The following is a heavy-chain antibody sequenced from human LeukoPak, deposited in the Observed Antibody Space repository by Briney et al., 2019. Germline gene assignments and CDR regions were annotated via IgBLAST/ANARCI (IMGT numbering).Heavy chain of an antibody. CDR1: GFAFSKHG. CDR2: IRNDGSNK. Sequence: PGGSLRLSCAASGFAFSKHGMHWVRQAPGKGLEWVAFIRNDGSNKYYVDSVKGRFTISRDNSKNTVDLQMNSPRAEDTAVYYCAKDINSHCRGDCSDYWGQGTLVIVSS. D-gene: IGHD2-15*01. J-gene: IGHJ4*02. V-gene: IGHV3-30*02. CDR3: AKDINSHCRGDCSDY.